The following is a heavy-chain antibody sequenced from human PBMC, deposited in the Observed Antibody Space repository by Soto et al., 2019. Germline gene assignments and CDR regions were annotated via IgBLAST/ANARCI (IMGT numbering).Heavy chain of an antibody. Sequence: QVQLVQSAAEVKKPGASVKVSCKASGYTFTSYYIHWVRQAPGQGLEWMGIINPSGGSTNYAQKFQGRATMTRDTSTSTVYMELSSLRSDDTAVYFCARCTYYFDSSGDLWGQGTQVTVSS. CDR1: GYTFTSYY. CDR3: ARCTYYFDSSGDL. D-gene: IGHD3-22*01. V-gene: IGHV1-46*01. J-gene: IGHJ5*02. CDR2: INPSGGST.